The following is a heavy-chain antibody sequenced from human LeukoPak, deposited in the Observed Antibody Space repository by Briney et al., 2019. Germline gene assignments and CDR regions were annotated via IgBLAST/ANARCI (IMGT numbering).Heavy chain of an antibody. V-gene: IGHV1-18*01. Sequence: GSSVKVSCQPSRHIFTHYCFTWVRPPPAHGLECMGWISAYNFSTDYPRTFQGRVTMTADTSTGTVYMDLRSLRGDDTAVYYCARCWSCDRGYCDFWGQGTQVIVSS. CDR2: ISAYNFST. J-gene: IGHJ4*02. CDR3: ARCWSCDRGYCDF. CDR1: RHIFTHYC.